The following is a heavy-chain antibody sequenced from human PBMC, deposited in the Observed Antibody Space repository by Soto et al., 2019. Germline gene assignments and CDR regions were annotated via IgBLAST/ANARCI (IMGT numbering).Heavy chain of an antibody. CDR1: GGTFSSYA. D-gene: IGHD6-19*01. V-gene: IGHV1-69*06. CDR2: IIPIFGTA. J-gene: IGHJ6*02. CDR3: ARGQGYGPYSSGWPPPYYYYYYGMDV. Sequence: GASVKVSCKASGGTFSSYAISWVRQAPGQGLEWMGGIIPIFGTANYAQKFQGRVTITADKSTSTAYMELSSLRSEDTAVYYCARGQGYGPYSSGWPPPYYYYYYGMDVWGQGTTVTVSS.